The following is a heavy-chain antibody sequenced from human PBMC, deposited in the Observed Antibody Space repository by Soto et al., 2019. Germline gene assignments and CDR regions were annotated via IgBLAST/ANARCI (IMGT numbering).Heavy chain of an antibody. Sequence: ASVKVSCKTSGYTFTSYGISWVRQAPGQGLEWMGWISAYNGNTNCAQKLQGRVTMTTDTSTSTAYMELRSLRSDDTAVYYCARDICSSTSCYGIDGYYYYMDVWGKGTTVTVSS. J-gene: IGHJ6*03. V-gene: IGHV1-18*01. D-gene: IGHD2-2*01. CDR3: ARDICSSTSCYGIDGYYYYMDV. CDR1: GYTFTSYG. CDR2: ISAYNGNT.